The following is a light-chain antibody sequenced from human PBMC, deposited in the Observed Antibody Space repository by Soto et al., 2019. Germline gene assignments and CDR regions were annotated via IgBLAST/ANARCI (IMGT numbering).Light chain of an antibody. CDR2: DAS. CDR1: QGISSA. CDR3: QQFNSYQFT. J-gene: IGKJ3*01. Sequence: AIQLTQSPSSLSASVGDRVTITCRVSQGISSALAWYQQKPGKAPKLLIYDASSLESGVPSRFSGSGSGTDFTLTISSLQPEDFATYYCQQFNSYQFTCGPGTKVDIK. V-gene: IGKV1-13*02.